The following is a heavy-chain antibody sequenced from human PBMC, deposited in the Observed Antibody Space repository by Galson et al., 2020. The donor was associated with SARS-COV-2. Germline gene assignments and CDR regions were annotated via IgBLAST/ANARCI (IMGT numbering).Heavy chain of an antibody. J-gene: IGHJ4*02. D-gene: IGHD3-16*01. V-gene: IGHV3-15*01. CDR1: GFIFNNAW. Sequence: GESLKISCSASGFIFNNAWMSWVRAAPGKGLEWVGRIKSKTDGGKADFAGAVKGRFTISRDDSGNTLHLQMSSLKTEDTGVYYCTTDLGQAGDYWGQGTLVTVSS. CDR3: TTDLGQAGDY. CDR2: IKSKTDGGKA.